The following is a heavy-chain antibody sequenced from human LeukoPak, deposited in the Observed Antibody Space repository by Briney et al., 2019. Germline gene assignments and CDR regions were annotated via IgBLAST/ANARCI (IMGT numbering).Heavy chain of an antibody. J-gene: IGHJ4*02. CDR1: GYTFTGYY. Sequence: ASVKVSCKASGYTFTGYYMHWVRQAPGQGLEWMGRINPNSGGTNYAQKLQGRVTMTTDTSTSTAYMELRSLRSDDTAVYYCARDYEVGATSFDYWGQGTLVTVSS. D-gene: IGHD1-26*01. CDR3: ARDYEVGATSFDY. CDR2: INPNSGGT. V-gene: IGHV1-2*06.